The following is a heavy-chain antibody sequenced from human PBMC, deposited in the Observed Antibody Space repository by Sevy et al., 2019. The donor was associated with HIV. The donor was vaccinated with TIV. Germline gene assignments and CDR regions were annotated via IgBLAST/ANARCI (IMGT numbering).Heavy chain of an antibody. V-gene: IGHV3-7*01. CDR1: GFTFSSYW. CDR3: ARDLFLMVYDAFDI. J-gene: IGHJ3*02. Sequence: GGSLRLSCAASGFTFSSYWMSWVRQAPGKGLEWVANIKQDGSEKYYVDSVKGRFTISRDNAKNSLYLQTNSLRAEDTAVYYCARDLFLMVYDAFDIWGQGTMVTVSS. D-gene: IGHD2-8*01. CDR2: IKQDGSEK.